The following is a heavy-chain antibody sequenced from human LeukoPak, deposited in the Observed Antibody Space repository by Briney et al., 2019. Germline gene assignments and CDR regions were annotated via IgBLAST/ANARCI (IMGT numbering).Heavy chain of an antibody. CDR1: GFTFDDYA. Sequence: PGGSLRLSCAASGFTFDDYAMHWVRQAPGKGLEWVSGISWNSGSIGYADSVKGRFTISRDNAKNSLYLQMNSLRAEDTALYYCAKAYSSGSYYKVALGFDYWGQGTLVTVSS. J-gene: IGHJ4*02. D-gene: IGHD1-26*01. CDR3: AKAYSSGSYYKVALGFDY. V-gene: IGHV3-9*01. CDR2: ISWNSGSI.